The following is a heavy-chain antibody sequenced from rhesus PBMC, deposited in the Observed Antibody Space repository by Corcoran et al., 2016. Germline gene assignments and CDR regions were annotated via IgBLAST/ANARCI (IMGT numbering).Heavy chain of an antibody. D-gene: IGHD6-31*01. CDR1: GFSLTTSGMG. V-gene: IGHV2-174*01. J-gene: IGHJ4*01. CDR3: ARRRSSGWPVGYYFDY. Sequence: QVTLKESGPALVKPTQTLTLTCTFSGFSLTTSGMGVGWIRKPPGTALEWLALIYWDDDTRYNSSLRSRLTISRDTSKSQVVLTMTDMDPVDTATYYCARRRSSGWPVGYYFDYWGQGLLVTVSS. CDR2: IYWDDDT.